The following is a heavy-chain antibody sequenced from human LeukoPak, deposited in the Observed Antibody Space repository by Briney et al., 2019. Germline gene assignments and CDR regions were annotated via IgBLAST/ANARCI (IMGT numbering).Heavy chain of an antibody. D-gene: IGHD1-26*01. CDR2: IFYVGDT. V-gene: IGHV4-39*01. CDR1: GGSISSSSYY. Sequence: YPSETLSLTCTVSGGSISSSSYYWGWIRQPAGKGPEWIGTIFYVGDTYYNPSLKSRVTMSVDTSKNQFSLRLGSVSTADTAVYYCARTSGSQYGPIDNWGQGIRVTVSS. J-gene: IGHJ4*02. CDR3: ARTSGSQYGPIDN.